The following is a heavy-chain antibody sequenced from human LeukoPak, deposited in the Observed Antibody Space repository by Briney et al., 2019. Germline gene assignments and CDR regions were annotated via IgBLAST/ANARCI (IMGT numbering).Heavy chain of an antibody. CDR2: MNPNSGGT. CDR1: GYTFTGYY. D-gene: IGHD5-18*01. Sequence: GASVTVSFKASGYTFTGYYMHWVRQSPGQGLERMGWMNPNSGGTNYAQKFQGRVTMTRDTSISTAYMELSRLRSDDTAVYYCARVDTAMASPFDYWGQGTLVTVSS. V-gene: IGHV1-2*02. J-gene: IGHJ4*02. CDR3: ARVDTAMASPFDY.